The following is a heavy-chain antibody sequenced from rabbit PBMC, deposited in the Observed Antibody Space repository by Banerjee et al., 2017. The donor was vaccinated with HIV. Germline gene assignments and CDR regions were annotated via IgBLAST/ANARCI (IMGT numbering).Heavy chain of an antibody. V-gene: IGHV1S40*01. D-gene: IGHD4-2*01. CDR2: INTSSGNT. CDR3: ARRADYAGGGNFNL. J-gene: IGHJ4*01. Sequence: QSLEESGGDLVKPEGSLTLTCTASGFSFSNKYVMCWVRQALGKGLEWIACINTSSGNTVYASWAKGRFTISKTSSTTVTLQMTSLTAADTATYFCARRADYAGGGNFNLWGPGTLVTVS. CDR1: GFSFSNKYV.